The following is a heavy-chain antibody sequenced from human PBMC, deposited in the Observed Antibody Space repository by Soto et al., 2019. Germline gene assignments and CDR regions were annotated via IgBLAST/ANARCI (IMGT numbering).Heavy chain of an antibody. CDR1: GGSISSGDYY. D-gene: IGHD3-22*01. V-gene: IGHV4-30-4*01. CDR3: ARDYYDSSGYYAHSVWFDP. CDR2: IYYSGST. J-gene: IGHJ5*02. Sequence: SSETLSLTCTVSGGSISSGDYYWSWIRQPPGKGLEWIGYIYYSGSTYYNPSLKSRVTISVDTSKNQFSLKLSSVTAADTAVYYCARDYYDSSGYYAHSVWFDPWGQGTLVTVSS.